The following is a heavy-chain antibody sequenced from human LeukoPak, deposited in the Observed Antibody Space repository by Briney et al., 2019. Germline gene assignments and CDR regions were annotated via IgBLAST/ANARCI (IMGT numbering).Heavy chain of an antibody. CDR3: ARGPLYYGGNSTFDY. CDR2: INHSGST. D-gene: IGHD4-23*01. CDR1: GGSFSGYY. J-gene: IGHJ4*02. Sequence: PSETLSLTCAVYGGSFSGYYWSWIRQPPGKGLEWIGEINHSGSTNYDPSLKSRVTISVDTSKNQFSLKLSSVTAADTAVCYCARGPLYYGGNSTFDYWGQGTLVTVSS. V-gene: IGHV4-34*01.